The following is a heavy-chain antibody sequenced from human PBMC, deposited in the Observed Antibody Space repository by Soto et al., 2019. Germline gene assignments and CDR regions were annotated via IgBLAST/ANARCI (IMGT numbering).Heavy chain of an antibody. CDR1: GGSFSDYY. CDR2: INHSGST. V-gene: IGHV4-34*01. J-gene: IGHJ6*02. Sequence: SETLSLTCAVYGGSFSDYYWSWIRQPPGKGLEWIGEINHSGSTNYNPSLKSRVTISVDTSKNQFSLKLSSVTAADTAVFYCARGREVLYYYYGMDVWGQGTTVTVS. CDR3: ARGREVLYYYYGMDV.